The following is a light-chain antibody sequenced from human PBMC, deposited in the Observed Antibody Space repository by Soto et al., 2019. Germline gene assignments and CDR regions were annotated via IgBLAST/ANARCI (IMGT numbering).Light chain of an antibody. CDR1: QSISSW. Sequence: QXTQSPSTLSASVGDRVTITCRASQSISSWLAWYQQKPGKAPKLLIYKASSLESGVPSRFSGSGSGTEFTLTISSLQPDDFATYYCQQYNNYRTFGQGTKVEIK. J-gene: IGKJ1*01. CDR2: KAS. CDR3: QQYNNYRT. V-gene: IGKV1-5*03.